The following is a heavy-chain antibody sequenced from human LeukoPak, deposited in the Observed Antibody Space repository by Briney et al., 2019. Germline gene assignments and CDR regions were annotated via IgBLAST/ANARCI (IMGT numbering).Heavy chain of an antibody. Sequence: GGSLTLSCAASGFTFGNNDMTWVRQAPGKGLEWVSGISGSGGSTYYADSVRGRFTISRDNSKSTLYLQMNSLRAEDTAVYYCAKTLSYSSGWCYWGPGTLVTVSS. CDR3: AKTLSYSSGWCY. CDR2: ISGSGGST. V-gene: IGHV3-23*01. D-gene: IGHD6-19*01. J-gene: IGHJ4*02. CDR1: GFTFGNND.